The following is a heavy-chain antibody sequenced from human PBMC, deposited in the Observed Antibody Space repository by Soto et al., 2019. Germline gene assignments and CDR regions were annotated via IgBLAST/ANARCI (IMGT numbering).Heavy chain of an antibody. CDR1: GGSISSGGYY. CDR3: ELGPVSYGMDV. D-gene: IGHD6-13*01. V-gene: IGHV4-31*08. J-gene: IGHJ6*02. CDR2: IYYSGST. Sequence: QVQLQESGPGLVKPSQTLSLTCTVSGGSISSGGYYWSWIRQHPGKGLEWIGYIYYSGSTYYADSVKGRFTISRDNSKNTLYLQMNSLRAEDTAVYYCELGPVSYGMDVWGQGTTVTVSS.